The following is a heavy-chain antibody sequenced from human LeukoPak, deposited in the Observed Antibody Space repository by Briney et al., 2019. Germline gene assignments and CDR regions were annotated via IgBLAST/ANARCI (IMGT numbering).Heavy chain of an antibody. CDR2: IYHSGST. CDR1: GYSISSGYY. J-gene: IGHJ4*02. CDR3: ARCIAAASPVYY. V-gene: IGHV4-38-2*02. Sequence: SETLSLTCTDSGYSISSGYYWGWIRQPPGKGLEWIGSIYHSGSTYYNPSLKSRVTISVDTSKNQFSLKLSSVTAADTAVYYCARCIAAASPVYYWGQGTLVTVSS. D-gene: IGHD6-13*01.